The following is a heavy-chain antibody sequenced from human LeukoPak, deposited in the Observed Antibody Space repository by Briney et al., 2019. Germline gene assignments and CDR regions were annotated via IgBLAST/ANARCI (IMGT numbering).Heavy chain of an antibody. CDR1: GFNFRNYW. CDR2: VNRDGSET. V-gene: IGHV3-7*03. CDR3: ARNNGMDV. J-gene: IGHJ6*02. Sequence: GGSLKLSCAASGFNFRNYWMTWVRQVPGRGPEWVANVNRDGSETYYLDSVKGRFTISKDNAKNSLYLQMNSLRAEDTALYHCARNNGMDVWGQGTTVIVSS.